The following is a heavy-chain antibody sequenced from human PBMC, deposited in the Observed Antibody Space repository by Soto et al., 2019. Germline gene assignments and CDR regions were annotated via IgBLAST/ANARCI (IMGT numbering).Heavy chain of an antibody. CDR3: ARGSNYYGSSGFYGCVDY. CDR1: GFTFSNYG. D-gene: IGHD3-22*01. Sequence: GGSLRLSCAASGFTFSNYGMHWVRQAPGKGLEWVAVIWYDGSNKYYADSVKGRFTISRDNSKNTLFLQMNSLRAEDTAVYYCARGSNYYGSSGFYGCVDYWGQGALVTVSS. CDR2: IWYDGSNK. V-gene: IGHV3-33*01. J-gene: IGHJ4*02.